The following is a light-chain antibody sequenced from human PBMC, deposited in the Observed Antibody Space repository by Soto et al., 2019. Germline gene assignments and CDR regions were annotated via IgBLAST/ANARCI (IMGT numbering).Light chain of an antibody. J-gene: IGLJ2*01. CDR1: SGHSSYA. V-gene: IGLV4-69*01. Sequence: QLVLTQPPSASASLGASVRLTCTLNSGHSSYAIAWHQQQPEKGPQYLMKINSDGSHSKGSGIPDRFSGSSSGAERYLTISSLQSEDEADYYCQAWGTGMVFGGGTKLTVL. CDR3: QAWGTGMV. CDR2: INSDGSH.